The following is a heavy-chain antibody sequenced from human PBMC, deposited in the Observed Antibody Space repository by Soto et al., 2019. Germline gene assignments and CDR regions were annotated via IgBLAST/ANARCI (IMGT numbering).Heavy chain of an antibody. J-gene: IGHJ4*02. Sequence: XXSLRLSCAASRFTFISYWMSWVRQAPGKGMGWVANXKQDGSEKYYVXXVKGRFTXXRDKAKNSLYLQMNSLRAEDTAVYYCARDRTGYHYWGQGTLVTVSS. CDR3: ARDRTGYHY. CDR1: RFTFISYW. V-gene: IGHV3-7*01. D-gene: IGHD2-8*02. CDR2: XKQDGSEK.